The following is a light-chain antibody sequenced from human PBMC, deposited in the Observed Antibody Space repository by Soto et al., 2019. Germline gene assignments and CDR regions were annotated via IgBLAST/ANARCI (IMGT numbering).Light chain of an antibody. CDR2: GAS. Sequence: EIVVTQAPGTLSLSPGERATLSCRASQSVSSIFLAWYQHKPGQAPRLLIYGASTSATGIPDRFSGSGSGTDFILTISRLEPEDFAVYDCQQYGSSNRTFGHGTRVEIK. CDR3: QQYGSSNRT. CDR1: QSVSSIF. V-gene: IGKV3-20*01. J-gene: IGKJ1*01.